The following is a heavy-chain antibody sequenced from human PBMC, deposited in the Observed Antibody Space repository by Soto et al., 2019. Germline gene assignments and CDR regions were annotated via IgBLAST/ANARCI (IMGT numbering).Heavy chain of an antibody. J-gene: IGHJ5*01. V-gene: IGHV1-69*01. CDR3: ARDSLVVVAATPRWFDC. CDR1: GGTFSSYA. D-gene: IGHD2-15*01. Sequence: QVQLVQSGAEVKKPGSSVKVSCKSSGGTFSSYAFSWVRQAPGQGLEWMGGIIPMFGTANYAQKFQGRVTITADESTSTAYMELSSLRFEDTAVYYCARDSLVVVAATPRWFDCWGQGTVVTVSS. CDR2: IIPMFGTA.